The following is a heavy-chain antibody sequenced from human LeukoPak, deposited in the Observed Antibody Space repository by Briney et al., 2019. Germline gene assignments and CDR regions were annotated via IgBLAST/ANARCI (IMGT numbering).Heavy chain of an antibody. D-gene: IGHD3-16*01. CDR1: GFTFSNYA. V-gene: IGHV3-30*04. J-gene: IGHJ5*02. CDR2: ISYDGSNK. Sequence: GGSLRLSCAASGFTFSNYAMHWVRQAPGKGLEWVAVISYDGSNKYYTDSVKGRFTISRDNSKNTPYLQMNSLRAGDTAVYYCARLGDSSPWGQGTLVTVSS. CDR3: ARLGDSSP.